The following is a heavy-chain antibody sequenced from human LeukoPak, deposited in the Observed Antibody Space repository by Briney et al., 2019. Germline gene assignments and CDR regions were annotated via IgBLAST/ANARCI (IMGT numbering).Heavy chain of an antibody. CDR1: GFTFSSYE. V-gene: IGHV3-48*03. CDR2: ISSSGSTI. CDR3: AGGYGSYSPDH. Sequence: GGSLRLSXAASGFTFSSYEMNWVRQAPGKGLEWVSYISSSGSTIYYADSVKGRFTISRDNAKNSLYLQMNSLRAEDTAIYYCAGGYGSYSPDHWGRGTLVTVSS. J-gene: IGHJ4*02. D-gene: IGHD1-26*01.